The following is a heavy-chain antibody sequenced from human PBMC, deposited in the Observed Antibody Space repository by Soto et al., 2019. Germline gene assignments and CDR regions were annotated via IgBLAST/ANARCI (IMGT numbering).Heavy chain of an antibody. CDR2: ISGSGGST. D-gene: IGHD1-7*01. CDR1: GFSFRNYA. CDR3: AKGNSWSPALVLDI. J-gene: IGHJ3*02. V-gene: IGHV3-23*01. Sequence: GSLSLSCAPSGFSFRNYAMNLVRPAPGKGLDWVSAISGSGGSTYYADSVKGRFTISRDSSKNTLYLQMNSLRAEDTAVYYCAKGNSWSPALVLDIWGKGTMVTVSS.